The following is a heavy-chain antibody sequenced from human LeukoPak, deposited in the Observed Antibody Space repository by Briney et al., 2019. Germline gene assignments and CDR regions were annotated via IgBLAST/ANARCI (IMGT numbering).Heavy chain of an antibody. D-gene: IGHD3-22*01. Sequence: GESLKISCKGSGYNFVSHWIAWVRQIPGKGLEWMGIIYPGDSNTRYSPSFQGQVTISADKSINTAYLQWSSLKAADTAMYYCARFRGYYDSSGYHQTGYFDYWGQGTLVTVSS. J-gene: IGHJ4*02. CDR3: ARFRGYYDSSGYHQTGYFDY. CDR2: IYPGDSNT. V-gene: IGHV5-51*01. CDR1: GYNFVSHW.